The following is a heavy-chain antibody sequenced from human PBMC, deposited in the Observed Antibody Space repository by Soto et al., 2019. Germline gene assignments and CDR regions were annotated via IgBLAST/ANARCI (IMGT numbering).Heavy chain of an antibody. Sequence: GGSLRLSCAASGFTFSSYGMHWVRQAPGKGLEWVAVIWYDGSNKYYADSVKGRFTISRDNSKNTLYLQMNSLRAEDTAVYYCARPQYYYGSGPSRGGLDYWGQGTLVTVSS. J-gene: IGHJ4*02. CDR1: GFTFSSYG. V-gene: IGHV3-33*01. D-gene: IGHD3-10*01. CDR3: ARPQYYYGSGPSRGGLDY. CDR2: IWYDGSNK.